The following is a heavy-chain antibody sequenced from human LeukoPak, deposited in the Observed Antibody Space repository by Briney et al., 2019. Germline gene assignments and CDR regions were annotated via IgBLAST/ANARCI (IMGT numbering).Heavy chain of an antibody. D-gene: IGHD3-3*01. CDR3: AKDPRPHYDFWSGYFDY. CDR1: GFTFSSYG. V-gene: IGHV3-30*02. CDR2: IRYDGNNK. Sequence: GGSLRLSCAASGFTFSSYGMHWVRQAPDKGLEWVAFIRYDGNNKYYADSVKGRFTISRDNSKNTLYLQMNSLRAEDTAVYYCAKDPRPHYDFWSGYFDYWGQGTLVTVSS. J-gene: IGHJ4*02.